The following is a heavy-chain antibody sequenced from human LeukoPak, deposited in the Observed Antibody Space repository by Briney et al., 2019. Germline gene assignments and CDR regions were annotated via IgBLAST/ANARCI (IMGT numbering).Heavy chain of an antibody. CDR1: GGSISSYY. D-gene: IGHD2-15*01. J-gene: IGHJ5*02. Sequence: SETPSLTCTVSGGSISSYYWSWIRQPPGKGLEWIGYIYYSGSTNYNPSLKSRVTISVDTSKNQFSLKLSSVTAADTAVYYCARLVVVAATSTVAGDWFDPWGQGTLVTVSS. CDR3: ARLVVVAATSTVAGDWFDP. V-gene: IGHV4-59*08. CDR2: IYYSGST.